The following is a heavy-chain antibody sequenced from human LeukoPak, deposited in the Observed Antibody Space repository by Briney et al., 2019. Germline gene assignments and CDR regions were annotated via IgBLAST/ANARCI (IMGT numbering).Heavy chain of an antibody. CDR3: ARGRSRYSYGYWFDP. J-gene: IGHJ5*02. Sequence: PSETLSLTCSVSGGSISSTSYFWGWIRQPPETGLEWIGSIYYRGDTYYNPSLESRVTISVDTSKNQFSLKLSSVTAADTAVYYCARGRSRYSYGYWFDPWGQGTLVTVSS. V-gene: IGHV4-39*07. D-gene: IGHD5-18*01. CDR1: GGSISSTSYF. CDR2: IYYRGDT.